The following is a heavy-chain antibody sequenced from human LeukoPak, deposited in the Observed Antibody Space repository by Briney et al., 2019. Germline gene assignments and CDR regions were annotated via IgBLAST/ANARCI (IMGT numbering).Heavy chain of an antibody. J-gene: IGHJ6*02. V-gene: IGHV4-34*01. CDR1: GGSFSGYY. CDR2: INHSGST. Sequence: SETLSLTCAVYGGSFSGYYWSWIRQPPGKGLEWIGEINHSGSTNYNPSLKSRVTISVDTSKNQFSLKLSSVTAADTAVYYCARQTTFSGAAAGIYYYYYGMDVWGQGTTVTVSS. CDR3: ARQTTFSGAAAGIYYYYYGMDV. D-gene: IGHD6-13*01.